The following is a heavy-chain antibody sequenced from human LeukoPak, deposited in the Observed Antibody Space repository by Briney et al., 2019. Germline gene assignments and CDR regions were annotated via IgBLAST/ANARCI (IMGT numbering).Heavy chain of an antibody. CDR2: INHSGST. CDR3: ARGLPADYDY. J-gene: IGHJ4*02. V-gene: IGHV4-34*01. CDR1: GGSFSCYY. Sequence: SETLSLTCAVYGGSFSCYYWSWIRQPPGKGLEWIGEINHSGSTNYNPSLKSRVTISVDTSKNQFSLKLSSVTAADTAVYYCARGLPADYDYWGQGTLVTVSS. D-gene: IGHD1-14*01.